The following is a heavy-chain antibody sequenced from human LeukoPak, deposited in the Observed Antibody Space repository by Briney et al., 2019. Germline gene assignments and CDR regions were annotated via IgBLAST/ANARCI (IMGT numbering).Heavy chain of an antibody. Sequence: GRSLRLSCAASGLTFSSYGMHWVRQAPGKGLEWVAVISYDGSNKYYADSVKGRFTISRDNSKNTLYLQMNSLRAEDTAVYYCARPSPIVVVVAATPGYFQHWGQGTLVTVSS. CDR1: GLTFSSYG. CDR2: ISYDGSNK. D-gene: IGHD2-15*01. V-gene: IGHV3-30*03. J-gene: IGHJ1*01. CDR3: ARPSPIVVVVAATPGYFQH.